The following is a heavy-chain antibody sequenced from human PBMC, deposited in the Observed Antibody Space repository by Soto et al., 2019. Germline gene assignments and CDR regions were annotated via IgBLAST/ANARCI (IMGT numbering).Heavy chain of an antibody. CDR2: VTHSGTA. D-gene: IGHD6-19*01. J-gene: IGHJ4*02. CDR3: ARIHWAQSSLDY. Sequence: NPSETLSLTCAVSCGSIDSGAFSLSWIRQPPGKGLEWIGYVTHSGTAYSIPSLNGRLTLSVDSSQTQFSLKLTSVTAADSAFYYCARIHWAQSSLDYWGRGILVTVSS. CDR1: CGSIDSGAFS. V-gene: IGHV4-30-2*01.